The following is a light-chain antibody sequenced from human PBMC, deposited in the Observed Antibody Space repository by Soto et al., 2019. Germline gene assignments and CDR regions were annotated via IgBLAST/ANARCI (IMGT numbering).Light chain of an antibody. J-gene: IGKJ1*01. V-gene: IGKV3-11*01. Sequence: VLTQSPATLSLSPGERATLSCRASQSVSSYLAWYQQKPGQAPRLLMYGASSRAIHTPDRFSGSGSGTDLTLTISSLEPEDFAVYYCQHFGDSLWTFGQGTKVDIK. CDR2: GAS. CDR3: QHFGDSLWT. CDR1: QSVSSY.